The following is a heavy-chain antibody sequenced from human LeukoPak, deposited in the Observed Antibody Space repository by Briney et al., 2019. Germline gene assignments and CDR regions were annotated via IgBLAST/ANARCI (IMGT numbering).Heavy chain of an antibody. CDR3: TTDLGITMIRGVIVY. CDR1: GFGFTNAW. J-gene: IGHJ4*02. Sequence: GGPLRLSCAASGFGFTNAWMSWVRLAPGKGLEWVGRIKSKGDGETTDYAAFVKGRFTMSRDDAKATLYLQINSLITEDTAVYYCTTDLGITMIRGVIVYWGQGTLVTVSS. D-gene: IGHD3-10*01. V-gene: IGHV3-15*01. CDR2: IKSKGDGETT.